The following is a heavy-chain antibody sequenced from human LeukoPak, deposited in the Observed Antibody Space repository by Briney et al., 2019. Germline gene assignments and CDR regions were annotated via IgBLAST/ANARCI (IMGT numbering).Heavy chain of an antibody. D-gene: IGHD3-10*01. Sequence: ASVKASCKVSGHTLTEFSMHWVRQAPGKRLEWMGRFDPEDGETIYAQKFQGRVTMTADTSTDTAYMELSSLRSEDTAVYFCATEGKMIRGVYTDYWGQGTLATVSS. CDR3: ATEGKMIRGVYTDY. V-gene: IGHV1-24*01. CDR1: GHTLTEFS. J-gene: IGHJ4*02. CDR2: FDPEDGET.